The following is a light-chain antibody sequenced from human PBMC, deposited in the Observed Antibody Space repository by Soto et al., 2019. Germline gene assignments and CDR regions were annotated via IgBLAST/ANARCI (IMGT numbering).Light chain of an antibody. CDR2: KAS. V-gene: IGKV1-5*03. Sequence: DIQMTQSPSTLSASVGDRVTITCRASQSISTWLAWYQQKPGKAPKLLIYKASSLESGLPSRFSGSGSGTEVTLTISSLQPDGFATYYCQQYNSYWTFRQGTKVEIK. J-gene: IGKJ1*01. CDR1: QSISTW. CDR3: QQYNSYWT.